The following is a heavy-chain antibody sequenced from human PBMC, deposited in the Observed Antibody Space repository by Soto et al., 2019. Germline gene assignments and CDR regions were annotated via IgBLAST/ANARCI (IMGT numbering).Heavy chain of an antibody. Sequence: PGGSLRLSCAASGFAFSSHPMSWVRQAPERGLEWVSGISDGGDLTYNADSVKGRFTISRDNSKNTLFLQMNSLRAEGTAVYYCARRTFGTSRSFDIWGQGTMVTLSS. CDR1: GFAFSSHP. CDR3: ARRTFGTSRSFDI. V-gene: IGHV3-23*01. D-gene: IGHD3-16*01. J-gene: IGHJ3*02. CDR2: ISDGGDLT.